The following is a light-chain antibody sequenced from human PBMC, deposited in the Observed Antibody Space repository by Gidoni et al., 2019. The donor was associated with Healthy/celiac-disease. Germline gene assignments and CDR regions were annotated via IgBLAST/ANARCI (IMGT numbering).Light chain of an antibody. CDR3: QQSYSTPPT. CDR2: AAS. CDR1: QSISSY. V-gene: IGKV1-39*01. J-gene: IGKJ5*01. Sequence: DIQMTHSPSSLSASVGDRVTITCRASQSISSYLYWYQQKPGKAPKLLIYAASSLQSGVPSRFSGSGSGTDFTLTISSLQPEDFATYYCQQSYSTPPTFGQGTRLEIK.